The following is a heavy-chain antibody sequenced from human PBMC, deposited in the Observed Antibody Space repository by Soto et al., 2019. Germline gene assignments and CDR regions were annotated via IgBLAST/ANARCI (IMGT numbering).Heavy chain of an antibody. Sequence: GGSLRLSCAASGFTFSSYGMHWVRQAPGKGLEWVSFICYDGSNKYYADSVKGRFTISRDNSKNTLYLQMNSLRAEDTAVYYCASWGIAAVGYGMDXWGQGTTVTVS. D-gene: IGHD6-13*01. CDR2: ICYDGSNK. J-gene: IGHJ6*02. V-gene: IGHV3-33*01. CDR1: GFTFSSYG. CDR3: ASWGIAAVGYGMDX.